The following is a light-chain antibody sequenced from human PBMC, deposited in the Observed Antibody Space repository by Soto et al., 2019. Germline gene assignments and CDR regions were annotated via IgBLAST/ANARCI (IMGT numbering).Light chain of an antibody. Sequence: EIVMTQSPATLSVSPGERVTFSCRASQNVYNKLAWYQHKPGQAPRLLXSGASTGATGVPQRFTGSGSGTDFTLTVNSLQYEDIPVYYCQQYHNWPVTFGGGTRWIS. CDR2: GAS. V-gene: IGKV3-15*01. J-gene: IGKJ4*01. CDR1: QNVYNK. CDR3: QQYHNWPVT.